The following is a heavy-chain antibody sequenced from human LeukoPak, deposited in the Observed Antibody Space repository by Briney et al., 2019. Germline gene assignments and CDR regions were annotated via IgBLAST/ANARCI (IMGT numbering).Heavy chain of an antibody. V-gene: IGHV4-59*08. J-gene: IGHJ4*02. CDR2: IYYSGST. Sequence: SETLSLTCTVSGGSISSYYWSWIRQPPGKGLEWIGYIYYSGSTNYNPSLKSRVTISVDTSKNQFSLKLSSVTAADTAVYYCAGHKYDYYSYFDYWGQGTLVTVSS. CDR1: GGSISSYY. CDR3: AGHKYDYYSYFDY. D-gene: IGHD1-26*01.